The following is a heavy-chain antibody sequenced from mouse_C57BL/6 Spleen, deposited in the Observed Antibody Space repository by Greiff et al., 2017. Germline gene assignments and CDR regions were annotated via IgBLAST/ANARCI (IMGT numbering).Heavy chain of an antibody. D-gene: IGHD1-1*01. CDR1: GYTFTSYW. CDR3: TRGPITTVVATSGYWYFDV. CDR2: IYPGNSDT. Sequence: DVQLQESGTVLARPGASVKMSCKTSGYTFTSYWMHWVKQRPGQGLEWIGAIYPGNSDTSYNQKFKGKAKLTAVTSASTAYMELSSLTNEDSAVYYCTRGPITTVVATSGYWYFDVWGTGTTVTVSS. J-gene: IGHJ1*03. V-gene: IGHV1-5*01.